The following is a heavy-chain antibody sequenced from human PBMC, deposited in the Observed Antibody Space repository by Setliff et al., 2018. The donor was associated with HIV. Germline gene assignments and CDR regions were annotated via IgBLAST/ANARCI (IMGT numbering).Heavy chain of an antibody. Sequence: PSQTLSLTCTVSGGSISSSSYYWGWVRQPPGKGLEWIGSMYYSGSTHYTPSLKSRITISLHTSKNQFSLRMSSVTAADTAVYYCARRPAGAVAGGYGMDVWGQGTTVTVSS. CDR3: ARRPAGAVAGGYGMDV. CDR1: GGSISSSSYY. V-gene: IGHV4-39*07. CDR2: MYYSGST. J-gene: IGHJ6*02. D-gene: IGHD6-19*01.